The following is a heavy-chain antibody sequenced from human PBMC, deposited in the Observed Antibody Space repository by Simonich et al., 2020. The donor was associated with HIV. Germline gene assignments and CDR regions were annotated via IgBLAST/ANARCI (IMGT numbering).Heavy chain of an antibody. V-gene: IGHV4-34*01. D-gene: IGHD4-17*01. CDR2: INHSGST. Sequence: QVQLQQWGAGLLKPSETLSLTCAVYGGAFSGYYWSWIRQPPGKGLEWIVEINHSGSTNYNPSLKRRVTISVDTSKNQFSLKLSSVTAADTAVYYCARRHPTTVTTPYFDYWGQGTLVTVSS. CDR3: ARRHPTTVTTPYFDY. J-gene: IGHJ4*02. CDR1: GGAFSGYY.